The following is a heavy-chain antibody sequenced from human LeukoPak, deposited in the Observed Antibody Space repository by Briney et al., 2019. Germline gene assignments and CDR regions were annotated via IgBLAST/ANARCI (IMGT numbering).Heavy chain of an antibody. V-gene: IGHV3-30*02. CDR2: IRYDGSNK. CDR1: GFTFSSYG. CDR3: AKDRRFLFSGYDYFDY. J-gene: IGHJ4*02. D-gene: IGHD5-12*01. Sequence: GGSLRLSCAASGFTFSSYGMHSVRQAPGKGLEWVAFIRYDGSNKYYADSVKGRFTISRDNSKNTLYLQMNSLRAEDTAVYYCAKDRRFLFSGYDYFDYWGQGTLVTVSS.